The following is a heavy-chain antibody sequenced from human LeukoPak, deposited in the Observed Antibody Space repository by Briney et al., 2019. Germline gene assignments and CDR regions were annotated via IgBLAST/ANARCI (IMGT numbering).Heavy chain of an antibody. V-gene: IGHV3-48*04. D-gene: IGHD3-10*01. CDR2: ISSSSSTI. CDR1: GFSFSDYS. CDR3: ARGFPPTTYYSGSGSSDF. J-gene: IGHJ4*02. Sequence: GGSLRLSCAASGFSFSDYSMNWVRQAPGRGLEWLAYISSSSSTIYYAGSVRGRFTVSRDNAKSSLFLQMNSLRAEDTAVYYCARGFPPTTYYSGSGSSDFWGQGTLVTVSS.